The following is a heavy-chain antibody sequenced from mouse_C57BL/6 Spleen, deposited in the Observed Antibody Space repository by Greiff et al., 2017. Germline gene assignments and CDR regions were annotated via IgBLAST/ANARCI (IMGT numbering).Heavy chain of an antibody. CDR1: GYAFTNYL. CDR3: ARPHSNYAMDY. D-gene: IGHD6-1*01. V-gene: IGHV1-54*01. CDR2: IYPGSGCT. J-gene: IGHJ4*01. Sequence: QVQLQQPGAELVRPGTSVKVSCKASGYAFTNYLIEWVKQRPGQGLEWIGVIYPGSGCTNYNEKFKGKATLTADKSSSTAYMQRSSLTSEDSAVYFCARPHSNYAMDYWGQGTSVTVSS.